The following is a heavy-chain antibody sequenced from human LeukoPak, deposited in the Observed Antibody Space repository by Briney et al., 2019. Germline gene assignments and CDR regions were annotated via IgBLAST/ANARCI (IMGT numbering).Heavy chain of an antibody. J-gene: IGHJ4*02. V-gene: IGHV4-30-4*08. CDR3: ARRYRGGYSYGPYYFDY. D-gene: IGHD5-18*01. CDR2: IYYSGTT. Sequence: NPSQTLSLTCTVSGNSINNGDYYWSWIRQPPGKGLEWIGFIYYSGTTHYNPSLKSRVTISVDTSKNQFSLKLSSVTAADTAVYYCARRYRGGYSYGPYYFDYWGQGTLVTVSS. CDR1: GNSINNGDYY.